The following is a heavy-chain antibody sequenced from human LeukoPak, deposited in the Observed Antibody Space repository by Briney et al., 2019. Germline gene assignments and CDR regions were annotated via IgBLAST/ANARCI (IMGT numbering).Heavy chain of an antibody. V-gene: IGHV4-39*01. J-gene: IGHJ1*01. D-gene: IGHD2-2*02. CDR2: IYYSSNT. CDR3: ARHKVSRYCSSTSCYTGSPRVEYFQH. Sequence: PSETQSLTCTVSGGSISSSSYYWGCIRQPPGKGLERIGSIYYSSNTYYNPSLKSRATISVDTSKNQFSLKLSSVTAADTAVYYCARHKVSRYCSSTSCYTGSPRVEYFQHWGQGTLVTVSS. CDR1: GGSISSSSYY.